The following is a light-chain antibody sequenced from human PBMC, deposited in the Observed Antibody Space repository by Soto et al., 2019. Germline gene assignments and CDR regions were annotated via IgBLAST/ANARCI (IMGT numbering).Light chain of an antibody. V-gene: IGKV1-5*03. CDR3: QHYNRYSEA. CDR2: KAS. J-gene: IGKJ1*01. Sequence: DIQMTQPPSTLSGSVGDRVTITCRASQTISSWLAWYQQKPGKAPKLLIYKASTLKSGVPSRFSGSGSGTEFTLTISSLQPDDFATYYCQHYNRYSEAFGQGTKVELK. CDR1: QTISSW.